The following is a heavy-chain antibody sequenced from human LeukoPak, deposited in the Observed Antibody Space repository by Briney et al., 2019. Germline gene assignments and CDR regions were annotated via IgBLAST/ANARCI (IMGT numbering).Heavy chain of an antibody. D-gene: IGHD4-17*01. CDR2: TTNKANSYTT. J-gene: IGHJ4*02. Sequence: GGSLRLSCAASGFTFSSHSMNWVRQAPGKGLEWVGRTTNKANSYTTEYAASVKGRFTISRDDSKNSLYLQMNSLKTEDTAVYYCARDHYGVQYYYWGQGTLVTVSS. CDR1: GFTFSSHS. V-gene: IGHV3-72*01. CDR3: ARDHYGVQYYY.